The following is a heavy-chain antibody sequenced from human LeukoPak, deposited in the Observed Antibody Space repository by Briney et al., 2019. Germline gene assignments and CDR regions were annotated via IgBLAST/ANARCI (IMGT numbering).Heavy chain of an antibody. J-gene: IGHJ4*02. D-gene: IGHD1-26*01. CDR3: AKDLSFEVGATDY. Sequence: GGSLRLSCAASGFTFSSYWMSWVRQAPGKGLEWVSAISGSGGSTYYADSVKGRFTISRDNSKNTLYLQMNSLRAEDTAVYYCAKDLSFEVGATDYWGQGTLVTVSS. V-gene: IGHV3-23*01. CDR1: GFTFSSYW. CDR2: ISGSGGST.